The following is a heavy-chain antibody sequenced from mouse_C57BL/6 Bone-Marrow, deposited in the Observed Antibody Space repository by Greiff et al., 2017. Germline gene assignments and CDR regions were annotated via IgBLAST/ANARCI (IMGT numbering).Heavy chain of an antibody. D-gene: IGHD1-1*01. J-gene: IGHJ4*01. V-gene: IGHV1-59*01. CDR1: GYTFTSYW. CDR3: AREGDYYASRGLDY. CDR2: IDPSDSYT. Sequence: QVQLQQPGAELVRPGTSVKLSCKASGYTFTSYWMHWVKQRPGQGLEWIGVIDPSDSYTNYNQKFKGKATLTVDTSSSTAYMQLRSLTSEDSAVYYCAREGDYYASRGLDYWGQGTSVTVSS.